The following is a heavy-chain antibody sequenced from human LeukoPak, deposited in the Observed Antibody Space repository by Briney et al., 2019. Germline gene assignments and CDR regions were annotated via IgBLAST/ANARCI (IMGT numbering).Heavy chain of an antibody. CDR2: INHSGST. Sequence: ASETLSLTCAVYGGSFSGYYWSWIRQPPGKGLEWIGEINHSGSTNYNPSLKSRVTISVDTSKNQFSLKLNSVTAADTAVYYCASTDSSDHRVDYWGQGTLVTVSS. J-gene: IGHJ4*02. V-gene: IGHV4-34*01. CDR1: GGSFSGYY. CDR3: ASTDSSDHRVDY. D-gene: IGHD3-22*01.